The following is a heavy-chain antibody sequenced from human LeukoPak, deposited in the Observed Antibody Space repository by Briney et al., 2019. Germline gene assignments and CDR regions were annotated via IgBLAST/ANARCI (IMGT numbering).Heavy chain of an antibody. J-gene: IGHJ6*03. CDR2: IIPIFGTA. CDR1: GRTFSSYA. CDR3: ARVTIAAQAYYYYYMDV. Sequence: GASVKVSCKASGRTFSSYAISWVRQAPGQGLEWMGGIIPIFGTANYAQKFQGRVTITTDESTSTAYMELSSLRSEDTAVYYCARVTIAAQAYYYYYMDVWGKGTTVTVSS. V-gene: IGHV1-69*05. D-gene: IGHD6-13*01.